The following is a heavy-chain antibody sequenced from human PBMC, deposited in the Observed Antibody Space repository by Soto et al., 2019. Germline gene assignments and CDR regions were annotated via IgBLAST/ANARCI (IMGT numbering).Heavy chain of an antibody. V-gene: IGHV3-23*01. CDR3: AAWYSSGLYGLDY. D-gene: IGHD6-19*01. CDR2: ISGSGGST. CDR1: GFTFSSYA. Sequence: GGSLRLSCAASGFTFSSYAMSWVRQAPGKGLEWVSAISGSGGSTYYADSVKGRFTISRDNSKNTLYLQMNSLRAEDTAVYYCAAWYSSGLYGLDYWGQGTLVTVSS. J-gene: IGHJ4*02.